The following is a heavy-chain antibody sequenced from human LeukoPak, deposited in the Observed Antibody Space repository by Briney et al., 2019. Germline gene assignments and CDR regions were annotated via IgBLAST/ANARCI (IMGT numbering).Heavy chain of an antibody. Sequence: SETLSPTCTVSGGSISSYYWSWVRQPPGKGLEWIGFVYYTGSTNYSPSLKSRVTISVDTSKNQFSLKLRSVTAADTAVYYCARDSSSSWDADYWGQGTLVTVSS. CDR1: GGSISSYY. CDR2: VYYTGST. D-gene: IGHD6-13*01. CDR3: ARDSSSSWDADY. V-gene: IGHV4-59*01. J-gene: IGHJ4*02.